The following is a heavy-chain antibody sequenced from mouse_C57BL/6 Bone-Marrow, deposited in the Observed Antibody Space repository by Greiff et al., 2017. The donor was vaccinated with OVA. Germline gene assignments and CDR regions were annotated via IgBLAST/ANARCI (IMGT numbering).Heavy chain of an antibody. CDR3: AKHANSNYVAWFAY. D-gene: IGHD2-5*01. Sequence: QVQLKESGPGLVAPSQSLSITCTVSGFSLTSYGVDWVRQPPGKGLEWRGVIWGGGSTNYNSALMSRLSISKDNSKSQVFLKMNSLQTNNTAMYYCAKHANSNYVAWFAYWGQGTLVTVSA. J-gene: IGHJ3*01. CDR2: IWGGGST. CDR1: GFSLTSYG. V-gene: IGHV2-9*01.